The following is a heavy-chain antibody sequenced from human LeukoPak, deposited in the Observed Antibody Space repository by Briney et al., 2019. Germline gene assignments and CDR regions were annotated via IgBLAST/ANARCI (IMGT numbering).Heavy chain of an antibody. CDR1: GASISDYY. CDR3: ARSLTNYYVSGSYSQYNWFDP. CDR2: MYYSGSS. J-gene: IGHJ5*02. D-gene: IGHD3-10*01. Sequence: SEALSLTCTVSGASISDYYWSWIRQPPGQGLERIGYMYYSGSSKYSPSLKSRATMSIDTSKSQFSLILTSVTAADTAMYYCARSLTNYYVSGSYSQYNWFDPWGQGTLVAVSS. V-gene: IGHV4-59*01.